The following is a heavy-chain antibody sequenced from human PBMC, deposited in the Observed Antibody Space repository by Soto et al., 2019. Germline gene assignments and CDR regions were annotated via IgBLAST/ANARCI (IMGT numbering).Heavy chain of an antibody. D-gene: IGHD6-19*01. V-gene: IGHV1-8*01. CDR1: GYTFTSYD. Sequence: GASVKVSCKASGYTFTSYDINWVRQATGQGLEWMGWMNPNSGNTGYAQKFQGRVTMTRNTSISTAYMELSSLRSEDTAVYYCARGGDYSRGWYFAYWGQGTLVTVSS. CDR3: ARGGDYSRGWYFAY. CDR2: MNPNSGNT. J-gene: IGHJ4*02.